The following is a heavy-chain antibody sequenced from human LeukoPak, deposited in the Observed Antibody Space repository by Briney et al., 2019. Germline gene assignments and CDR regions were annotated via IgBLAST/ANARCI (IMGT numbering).Heavy chain of an antibody. J-gene: IGHJ4*02. Sequence: PSETLSLTCAVYGGSFSGYYWSWIRQPPGKGLEWIGEINHSGSTNYNPSLKSRVTISVDTSKNQFSLKLSSVTAADTAVYYCAKDLSWFGEFPLPDYWGQGTLVTVSS. V-gene: IGHV4-34*01. D-gene: IGHD3-10*01. CDR3: AKDLSWFGEFPLPDY. CDR1: GGSFSGYY. CDR2: INHSGST.